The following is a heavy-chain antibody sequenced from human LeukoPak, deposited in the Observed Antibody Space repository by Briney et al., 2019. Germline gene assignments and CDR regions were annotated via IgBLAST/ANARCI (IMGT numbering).Heavy chain of an antibody. CDR1: GFTFSNYG. Sequence: PGGSLRLSCVAPGFTFSNYGMHWVRQAPGKGLEWVAVIWYDGSNKNYADSVKGRFTISRDNSKNTLYLQMNSLRAEDTAVYYCARDPVTDYWGQGTLVTVSS. D-gene: IGHD3-16*02. CDR2: IWYDGSNK. J-gene: IGHJ4*02. V-gene: IGHV3-33*01. CDR3: ARDPVTDY.